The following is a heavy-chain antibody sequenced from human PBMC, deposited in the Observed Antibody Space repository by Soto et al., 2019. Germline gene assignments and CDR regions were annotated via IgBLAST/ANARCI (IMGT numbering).Heavy chain of an antibody. CDR1: GFVFSNHG. Sequence: GGSLRLSCEASGFVFSNHGMHWVRQTPGKGLEWVAVISYDGSTKYYADSVKGRCTISRDNSKNTLFLQMNRLTTDDTAVYYCARDFSTNYQIDYWGQGTLVTVSS. CDR2: ISYDGSTK. J-gene: IGHJ4*02. V-gene: IGHV3-30*03. D-gene: IGHD2-8*01. CDR3: ARDFSTNYQIDY.